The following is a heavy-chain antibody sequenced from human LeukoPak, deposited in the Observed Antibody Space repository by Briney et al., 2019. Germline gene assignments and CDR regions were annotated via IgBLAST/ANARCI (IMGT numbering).Heavy chain of an antibody. CDR3: ARGGVAAAGPYAFDI. CDR2: INPNTGGT. CDR1: GYTFTVYY. V-gene: IGHV1-2*02. Sequence: ASVKVSFKSSGYTFTVYYMHCVRQAPGPGLEWMGWINPNTGGTNYAQKFQGRVTMTRDTSISTAYMELNRLTSDDTAFYYCARGGVAAAGPYAFDIWGQGTMVTVSS. J-gene: IGHJ3*02. D-gene: IGHD6-13*01.